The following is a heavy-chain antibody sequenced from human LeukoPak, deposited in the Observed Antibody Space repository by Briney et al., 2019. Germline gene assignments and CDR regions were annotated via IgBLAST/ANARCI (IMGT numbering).Heavy chain of an antibody. CDR1: GYTFTDYD. CDR2: VSPYNGNT. J-gene: IGHJ4*02. D-gene: IGHD3-10*01. Sequence: ASVKVSCKTSGYTFTDYDITWVRQAPGQGLEWMGRVSPYNGNTYYSQRFQDRVTITKDTSTGTAYMDLRTDDTAMHYCARNGRVRRVVKDLFEYWGQGTLVTVSS. CDR3: ARNGRVRRVVKDLFEY. V-gene: IGHV1-18*01.